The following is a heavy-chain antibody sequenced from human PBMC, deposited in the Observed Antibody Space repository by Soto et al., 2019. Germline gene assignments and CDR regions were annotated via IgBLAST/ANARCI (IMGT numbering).Heavy chain of an antibody. D-gene: IGHD1-20*01. CDR3: ARVSCITGTTCYFDY. Sequence: SETLSLTCAVYGGSFSGYYWSWIRQPPGKGLEWIGEINHSGSTNYNPSLKSRVTISVDTSKNQFSLKLSSVTAADTAVYYCARVSCITGTTCYFDYWGQGTLVTVSS. V-gene: IGHV4-34*01. CDR1: GGSFSGYY. CDR2: INHSGST. J-gene: IGHJ4*02.